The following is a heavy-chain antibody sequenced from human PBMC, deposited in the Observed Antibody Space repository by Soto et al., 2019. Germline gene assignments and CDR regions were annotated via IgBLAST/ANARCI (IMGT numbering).Heavy chain of an antibody. CDR3: ASIIHDSSGYSY. CDR1: GVTFSSYA. V-gene: IGHV1-69*13. D-gene: IGHD3-22*01. Sequence: SVRVSGKASGVTFSSYAISWVRQAPGQGLEWMGGIIPIFGTANYAQKFQGRVTITADESTSTAYMELSSLRSEDTAVYYCASIIHDSSGYSYWGQGTLVTVSS. CDR2: IIPIFGTA. J-gene: IGHJ4*02.